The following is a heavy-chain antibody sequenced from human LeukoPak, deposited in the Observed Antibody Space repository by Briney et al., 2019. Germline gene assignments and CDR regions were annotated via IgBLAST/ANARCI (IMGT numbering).Heavy chain of an antibody. J-gene: IGHJ4*02. CDR1: GFTFSSHW. CDR3: ASQYFDVGFDFDY. V-gene: IGHV3-7*01. D-gene: IGHD3-9*01. CDR2: INQDGSHR. Sequence: GGSLRLSCAVSGFTFSSHWMSWVRQAPGKGLEWVANINQDGSHRYYVDSAKGRFTISRDNAKNSLYLQMDSLRVEDTAVYYCASQYFDVGFDFDYWGQGALVTVSS.